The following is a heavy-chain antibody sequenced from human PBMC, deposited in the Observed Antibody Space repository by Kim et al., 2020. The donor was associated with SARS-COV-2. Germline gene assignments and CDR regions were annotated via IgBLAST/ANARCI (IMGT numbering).Heavy chain of an antibody. Sequence: GGSLRLSCTASGFTFSSYAISWVRQAPGKGLELVSVISGSAETTYYADSVKGRFTISRDNSKNTLYLQMNSLRAEDTAVYYCAKIGTVTPKNNWFDTWGQGTRVTVSP. CDR1: GFTFSSYA. J-gene: IGHJ5*02. V-gene: IGHV3-23*01. CDR3: AKIGTVTPKNNWFDT. D-gene: IGHD4-17*01. CDR2: ISGSAETT.